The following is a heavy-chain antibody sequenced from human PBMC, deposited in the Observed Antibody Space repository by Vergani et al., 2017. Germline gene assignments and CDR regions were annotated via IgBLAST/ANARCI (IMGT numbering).Heavy chain of an antibody. CDR2: IYYSGST. V-gene: IGHV4-31*03. J-gene: IGHJ5*02. CDR1: GGSLSSGGYY. CDR3: ARGRYWSGGSCYSLWLFDP. Sequence: QVQLQESGPGLVKPSQTLSLTCTVSGGSLSSGGYYWSWIRQHPGKGLEWIGYIYYSGSTYYNPSLKSRVTISVDTSKNQFSLRLSSVTAADTAVYYCARGRYWSGGSCYSLWLFDPCGQGTLVTVSS. D-gene: IGHD2-15*01.